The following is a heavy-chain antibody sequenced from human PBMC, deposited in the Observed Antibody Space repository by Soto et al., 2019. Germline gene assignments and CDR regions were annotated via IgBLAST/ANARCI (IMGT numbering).Heavy chain of an antibody. CDR3: ARDTYSGYDFGL. CDR2: VFYSGSA. Sequence: PSETLSLTCTVSGGSISRGDYYWSWIRQPPGKGLEWVGYVFYSGSARYNPSLTSRVTISQDTAKNQFSLQLTSVTAADTAVYYCARDTYSGYDFGLWGQGTLVTVSS. J-gene: IGHJ5*02. D-gene: IGHD5-12*01. V-gene: IGHV4-61*08. CDR1: GGSISRGDYY.